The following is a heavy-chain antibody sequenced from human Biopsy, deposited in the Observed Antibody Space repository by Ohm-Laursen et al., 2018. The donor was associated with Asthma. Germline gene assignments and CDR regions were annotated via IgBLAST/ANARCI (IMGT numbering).Heavy chain of an antibody. J-gene: IGHJ4*02. CDR3: ARDREYSSGWYQPLFDY. V-gene: IGHV3-33*01. CDR1: RFSFSAFG. CDR2: IRSDGATK. D-gene: IGHD6-19*01. Sequence: SLRLSCSASRFSFSAFGMHWVRQAPGKGLEWVAHIRSDGATKYYADSVKGRFTISSDNSKSTLYLQMDSLRADDTAVYYCARDREYSSGWYQPLFDYWGQGTLVTVSS.